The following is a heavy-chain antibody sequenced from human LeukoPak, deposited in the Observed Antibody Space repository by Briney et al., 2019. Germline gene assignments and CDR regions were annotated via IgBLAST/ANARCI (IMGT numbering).Heavy chain of an antibody. J-gene: IGHJ6*02. CDR1: GGSISGYY. CDR2: IYTSGST. CDR3: ARDLVSLYQLNAPPYGMDV. D-gene: IGHD2-2*01. Sequence: SETLSLTCTVSGGSISGYYWSWIRQPAGKGLEWIGRIYTSGSTNYNPSLKSRVTMSVDTSKNQFSLKLSSVTAADTAVYYCARDLVSLYQLNAPPYGMDVWGQGTTVTVSS. V-gene: IGHV4-4*07.